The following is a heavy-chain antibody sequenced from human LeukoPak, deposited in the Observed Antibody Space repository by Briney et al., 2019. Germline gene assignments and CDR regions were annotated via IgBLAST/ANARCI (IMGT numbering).Heavy chain of an antibody. D-gene: IGHD3-3*01. CDR3: AKGTYYDFWSGYSPVYYYGMDV. Sequence: GRSLRLSCAASGFTFSSYGMHWVRQAPGKGLEWVAVISYDGSNKYYADPVKGRFTISRDNSKNTLYLQMNSLRAEDTAVYYCAKGTYYDFWSGYSPVYYYGMDVWGQGTTVTVSS. CDR1: GFTFSSYG. J-gene: IGHJ6*02. CDR2: ISYDGSNK. V-gene: IGHV3-30*18.